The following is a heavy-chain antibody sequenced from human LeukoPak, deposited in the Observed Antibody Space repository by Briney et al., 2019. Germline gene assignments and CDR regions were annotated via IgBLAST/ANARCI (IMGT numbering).Heavy chain of an antibody. J-gene: IGHJ4*02. D-gene: IGHD3-22*01. V-gene: IGHV1-18*04. CDR2: ISPYNGNT. CDR1: GYTFTGYY. Sequence: ASVKVSCKASGYTFTGYYVHWVRQAPGQGLEWMGWISPYNGNTDYVQKLQGRVTMTTDTSTNTAYLELRSLKSDDTAVYYCARKPGTSSVVYYFDYWGQGTLVTVSS. CDR3: ARKPGTSSVVYYFDY.